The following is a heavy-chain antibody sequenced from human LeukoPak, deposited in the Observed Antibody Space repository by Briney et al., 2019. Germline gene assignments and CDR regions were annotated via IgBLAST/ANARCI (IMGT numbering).Heavy chain of an antibody. Sequence: SETLSLTCTVSGGSISSSSYYWGWIRQPPGKGLEWLGSIYYSGSTYYNPSLKSRVTISVDTSKNQFSLKLSSVTAADTAVYYCASTTLYYYDSSSYYAGFDYWGQGTLVTVSS. CDR1: GGSISSSSYY. V-gene: IGHV4-39*01. CDR2: IYYSGST. D-gene: IGHD3-22*01. CDR3: ASTTLYYYDSSSYYAGFDY. J-gene: IGHJ4*02.